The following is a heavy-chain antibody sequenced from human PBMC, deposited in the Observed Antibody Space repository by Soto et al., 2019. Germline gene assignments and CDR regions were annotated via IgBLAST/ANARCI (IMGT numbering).Heavy chain of an antibody. CDR3: ARPRLDANYESSGYHY. J-gene: IGHJ4*02. CDR2: IPYDGSNI. V-gene: IGHV3-30-3*01. CDR1: GFTFSSYA. Sequence: QVQLVESGGGVVQPGRSLRLSCAASGFTFSSYAMHGVRQAPGKGLEWVAVIPYDGSNIYYADSVKGRFTISRDNSKNPLYLQMNRLRAEDTAVYYCARPRLDANYESSGYHYWCPAPLVTVSS. D-gene: IGHD3-22*01.